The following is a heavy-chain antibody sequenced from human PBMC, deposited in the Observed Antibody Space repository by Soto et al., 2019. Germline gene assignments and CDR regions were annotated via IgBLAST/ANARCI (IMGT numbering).Heavy chain of an antibody. V-gene: IGHV3-74*01. CDR2: IKTDGRVT. J-gene: IGHJ4*02. Sequence: EVQLVESGGGLLQPGGSLRLSFAASGFTFSTYWMPWVRQVPGKGLVWVSRIKTDGRVTTYADSVKGRFTISRDNAKNKLYLQMNTPRAEDTAVYYWARDLGGSHDYWGRGTLVTVSS. CDR1: GFTFSTYW. D-gene: IGHD3-16*01. CDR3: ARDLGGSHDY.